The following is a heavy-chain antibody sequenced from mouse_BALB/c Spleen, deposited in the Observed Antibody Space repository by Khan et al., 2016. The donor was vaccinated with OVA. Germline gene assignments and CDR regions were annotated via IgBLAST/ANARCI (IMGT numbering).Heavy chain of an antibody. J-gene: IGHJ3*01. D-gene: IGHD1-1*01. V-gene: IGHV5-6*01. CDR1: GFTFSTYG. CDR2: VSTGGSYT. Sequence: EVELVESGGDLVKPGGSLKLSCAASGFTFSTYGMSCVRQAPDKRLEWVATVSTGGSYTYYPDSVKGRFTFSRDNAKNTLYLQMSGLRSEDTAMFYCTRLDYYYCSKGFAYWGQGTLVTVSA. CDR3: TRLDYYYCSKGFAY.